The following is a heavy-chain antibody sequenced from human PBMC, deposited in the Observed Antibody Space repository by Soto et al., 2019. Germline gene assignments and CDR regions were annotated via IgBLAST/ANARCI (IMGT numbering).Heavy chain of an antibody. J-gene: IGHJ4*02. CDR2: ISSTGSYI. CDR1: GFTFSSYS. V-gene: IGHV3-21*01. CDR3: ARDHPHCSGGSCFLPFDF. D-gene: IGHD2-15*01. Sequence: WWSLRLSCAASGFTFSSYSMNWVRQAPGKGLEWLSFISSTGSYIYYADSVSGRFTISRDNARNSLSLQMNSLRVEDTAVYYCARDHPHCSGGSCFLPFDFWGQGTRVTVSS.